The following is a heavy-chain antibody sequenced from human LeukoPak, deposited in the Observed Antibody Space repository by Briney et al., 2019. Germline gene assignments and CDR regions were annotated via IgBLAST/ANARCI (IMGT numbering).Heavy chain of an antibody. CDR3: ARHGFWSGFKGGDY. V-gene: IGHV3-20*04. CDR2: INGNGGST. D-gene: IGHD3-3*01. Sequence: PGGSLRLSCAASGFTFDNYGMSWVRQVPGKGLEWVSSINGNGGSTAYADSVKGRFTISRDNAKNSLYLQMNSLRAEDTAFYYCARHGFWSGFKGGDYWGQGTLVTVSS. J-gene: IGHJ4*02. CDR1: GFTFDNYG.